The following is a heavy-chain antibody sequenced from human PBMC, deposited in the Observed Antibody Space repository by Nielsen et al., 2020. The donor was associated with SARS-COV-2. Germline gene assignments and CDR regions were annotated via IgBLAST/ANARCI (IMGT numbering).Heavy chain of an antibody. J-gene: IGHJ4*02. V-gene: IGHV1-8*01. CDR3: ARRADYYDSSAYYY. D-gene: IGHD3-22*01. CDR1: GYTFTSYD. Sequence: SVKVSCKASGYTFTSYDINWVRQATGQGLEWMGWMNPNSGNTGYAQKFKSRVTMTRDTSISTAYMELSSLTSEDTAVYYCARRADYYDSSAYYYWGQGILVTVSS. CDR2: MNPNSGNT.